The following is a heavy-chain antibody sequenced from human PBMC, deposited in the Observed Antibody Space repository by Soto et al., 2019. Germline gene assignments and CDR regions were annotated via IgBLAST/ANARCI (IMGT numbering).Heavy chain of an antibody. CDR1: GFTFSSYG. J-gene: IGHJ6*02. CDR3: AKTYYDIFTGYSFTSYYGMDV. Sequence: GGSLRLSCAASGFTFSSYGMHWVRQAPGKGLEWVAVISYDGSNKYYADSVKGRFTISRDNSKNTLYLQMNSLRAEDTAVYYCAKTYYDIFTGYSFTSYYGMDVWGQGTTVTVSS. CDR2: ISYDGSNK. V-gene: IGHV3-30*18. D-gene: IGHD3-9*01.